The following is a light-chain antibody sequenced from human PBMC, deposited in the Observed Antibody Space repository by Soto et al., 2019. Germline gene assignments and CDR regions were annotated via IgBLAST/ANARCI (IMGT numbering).Light chain of an antibody. CDR2: DAS. Sequence: EIVLTQSPAILSLSPGERATLSCRASQSVSTYLAWYQQKPGQAPRLLIYDASNRATGIPARFIGSGSGTDFTLTIGGLEPEDSAVYYCQQRINWPLTFGGGTKVEI. J-gene: IGKJ4*01. CDR1: QSVSTY. CDR3: QQRINWPLT. V-gene: IGKV3-11*01.